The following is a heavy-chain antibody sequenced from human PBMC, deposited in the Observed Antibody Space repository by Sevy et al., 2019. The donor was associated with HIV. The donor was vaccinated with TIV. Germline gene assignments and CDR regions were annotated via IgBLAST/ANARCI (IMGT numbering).Heavy chain of an antibody. J-gene: IGHJ4*02. CDR2: FDPEDDET. V-gene: IGHV1-24*01. D-gene: IGHD3-22*01. CDR1: GYTLTQFS. Sequence: ASVKVSCKVSGYTLTQFSMHWVRQAPGKGLEWMATFDPEDDETIYAQRLQGRLTMTADTSTDTAYMELSSLRSDDTAVYYCAVTKDYYDSSGYPFDYWGQGSLVTVSS. CDR3: AVTKDYYDSSGYPFDY.